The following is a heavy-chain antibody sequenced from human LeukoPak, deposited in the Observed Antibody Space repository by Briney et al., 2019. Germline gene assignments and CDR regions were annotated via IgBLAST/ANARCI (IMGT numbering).Heavy chain of an antibody. CDR2: ISSSSTTI. CDR3: ARGGGFCGSTSCYGIDS. D-gene: IGHD2-2*01. Sequence: PGGSLRLSCAASGFPFSSYSMHWVRQAPGKGLDWLSYISSSSTTIYYADSVRGRFTISRDNAKNSLFLQMNSLRAEDTAVYSCARGGGFCGSTSCYGIDSWGQGTLVTVSS. V-gene: IGHV3-48*01. J-gene: IGHJ4*02. CDR1: GFPFSSYS.